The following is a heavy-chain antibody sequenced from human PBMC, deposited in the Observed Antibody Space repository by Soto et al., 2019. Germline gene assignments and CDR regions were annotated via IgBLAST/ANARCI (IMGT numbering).Heavy chain of an antibody. CDR2: INHSGST. V-gene: IGHV4-34*01. CDR1: SRSFSDYS. D-gene: IGHD1-26*01. CDR3: ARGRVGATNWNWFDP. Sequence: PPETLSLTCAVYSRSFSDYSWNWIRPPPGKGLEWIGEINHSGSTNYNPSLKSRVSISVDTSKNHFSLKLSSVTAADTAVYSCARGRVGATNWNWFDPWGQGTLVTVSS. J-gene: IGHJ5*02.